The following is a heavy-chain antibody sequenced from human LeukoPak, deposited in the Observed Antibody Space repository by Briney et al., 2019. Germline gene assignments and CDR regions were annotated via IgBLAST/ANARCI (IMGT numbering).Heavy chain of an antibody. J-gene: IGHJ6*03. CDR3: ARAHYYGSGSYYRMNYYYYMDV. Sequence: PSETLSLTCAVYGGSFSGYYWSWIRQPQGKGLEGMGEINHSGSTNYNPSLKSRVTISVDTSKNQFSLKLSSVTAADTAVYYCARAHYYGSGSYYRMNYYYYMDVWGKGTTVTVSS. CDR2: INHSGST. CDR1: GGSFSGYY. V-gene: IGHV4-34*01. D-gene: IGHD3-10*01.